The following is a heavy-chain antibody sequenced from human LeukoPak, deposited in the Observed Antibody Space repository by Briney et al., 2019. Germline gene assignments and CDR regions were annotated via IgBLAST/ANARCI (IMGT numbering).Heavy chain of an antibody. Sequence: SETLSLTRTVSGGSISSYYWSWIRQPPGKGLEWIGYIYYSGSTNYKPSLKSRVTMSLNTSKNQFSLKLSSVTAADTAIYYCASHSATWYFQHWGQGTPVTVSS. CDR1: GGSISSYY. CDR2: IYYSGST. J-gene: IGHJ1*01. V-gene: IGHV4-59*01. D-gene: IGHD6-13*01. CDR3: ASHSATWYFQH.